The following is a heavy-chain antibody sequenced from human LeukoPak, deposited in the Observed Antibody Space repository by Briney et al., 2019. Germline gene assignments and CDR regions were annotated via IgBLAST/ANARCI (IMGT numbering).Heavy chain of an antibody. CDR1: GSSFTSYW. CDR3: ARFGVQLWGLD. Sequence: GESLQISCQGSGSSFTSYWIGWVRQLPGKGLEWMGIIYPGDSDTRYSPSFQGQVTISADKSISTAYLQWSSLKASDTAMYYCARFGVQLWGLDWGQGTLVTVSS. V-gene: IGHV5-51*01. J-gene: IGHJ4*02. CDR2: IYPGDSDT. D-gene: IGHD5-18*01.